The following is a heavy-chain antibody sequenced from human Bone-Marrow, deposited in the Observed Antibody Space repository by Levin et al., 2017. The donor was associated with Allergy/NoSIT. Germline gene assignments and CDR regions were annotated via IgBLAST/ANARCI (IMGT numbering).Heavy chain of an antibody. D-gene: IGHD2-2*01. CDR2: ISRSSSTI. J-gene: IGHJ4*02. Sequence: GGSLRLSCAASGFTFSRYSMNWVRQAPGRGLEWVSYISRSSSTISYADSVKGRFTISRDNAKHSLYLQMNSLRDEDTAVYYDARPDCSGTSCYYFFDSWGQGTLVTVSS. CDR3: ARPDCSGTSCYYFFDS. V-gene: IGHV3-48*02. CDR1: GFTFSRYS.